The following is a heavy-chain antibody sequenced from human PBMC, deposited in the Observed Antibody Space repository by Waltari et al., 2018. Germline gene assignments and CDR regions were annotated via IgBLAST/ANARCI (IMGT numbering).Heavy chain of an antibody. CDR1: GFIFKDAW. V-gene: IGHV3-15*01. Sequence: EVRLVESGGGLVKPGGSLRLSCAASGFIFKDAWMSWVRQAPGERLEWVGRIKTKAEGETTDYAGPVKGRFTISRDDAANNLFLQMNSLKIDDTAVYYCATEGLIYTSLDIYDFWGQGSLVAVSS. J-gene: IGHJ4*02. CDR2: IKTKAEGETT. D-gene: IGHD2-2*03. CDR3: ATEGLIYTSLDIYDF.